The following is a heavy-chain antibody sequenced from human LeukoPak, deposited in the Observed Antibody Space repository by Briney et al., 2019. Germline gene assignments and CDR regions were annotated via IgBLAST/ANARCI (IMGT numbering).Heavy chain of an antibody. Sequence: PGRSLRLSCAASGFTFSSYWMHWARQAPGKGLVWVSRINGDGSTTTYADSVKGRFTISRDNAKNTLYLQMNSLRAEDTAMYYCARDEAPGSTWFPFDYWGQGTLVTVSS. J-gene: IGHJ4*02. CDR1: GFTFSSYW. CDR3: ARDEAPGSTWFPFDY. V-gene: IGHV3-74*01. CDR2: INGDGSTT. D-gene: IGHD6-13*01.